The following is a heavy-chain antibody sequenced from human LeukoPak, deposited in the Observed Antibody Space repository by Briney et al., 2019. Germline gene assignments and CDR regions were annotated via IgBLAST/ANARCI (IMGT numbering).Heavy chain of an antibody. J-gene: IGHJ4*02. Sequence: SETLSLTCAVYGGSFSGYYWSWIRQPPGKGLEWIGEINHSGSTNYNPSLKSRVTISVDTSKNQFSLKLSSVTAADTAVYYCARATTFGVAMRYWGQGTLVTVSS. CDR2: INHSGST. CDR3: ARATTFGVAMRY. CDR1: GGSFSGYY. V-gene: IGHV4-34*01. D-gene: IGHD3-3*01.